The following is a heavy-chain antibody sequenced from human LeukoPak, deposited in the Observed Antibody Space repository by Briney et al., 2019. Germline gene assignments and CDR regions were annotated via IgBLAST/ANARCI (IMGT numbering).Heavy chain of an antibody. CDR1: GFTFSSYW. CDR2: IKQDGSDK. D-gene: IGHD3-10*01. CDR3: ARDTGSGDAFDI. Sequence: PGGSLRLSCAASGFTFSSYWMSWVRQAPGKGLEWVANIKQDGSDKYYVDSVKGRFTISRDNSKNSLYLQMNSLRAEDTAVYYCARDTGSGDAFDIWGQGTMVTVSS. V-gene: IGHV3-7*01. J-gene: IGHJ3*02.